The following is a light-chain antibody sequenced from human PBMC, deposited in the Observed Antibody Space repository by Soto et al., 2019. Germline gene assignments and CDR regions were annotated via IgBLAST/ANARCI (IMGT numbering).Light chain of an antibody. V-gene: IGKV4-1*01. J-gene: IGKJ1*01. CDR2: WAS. CDR1: QSILYSSNNKNC. Sequence: DIVTTQSPDSLAVSLGERATINCKSSQSILYSSNNKNCLGWYQQKPGQPPKLLIYWASTRESGVPDRFSGSGSGTDFTLTISSLQAEDVAVYYCQQYYSNQWTFGQGTKVEIK. CDR3: QQYYSNQWT.